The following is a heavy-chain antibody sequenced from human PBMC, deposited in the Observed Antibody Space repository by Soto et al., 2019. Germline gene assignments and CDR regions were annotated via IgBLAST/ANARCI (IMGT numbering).Heavy chain of an antibody. D-gene: IGHD6-6*01. J-gene: IGHJ4*02. CDR3: TTGRFSSSLYFDS. Sequence: EVQLVESGGGLVKPGGTLRVSCAASGIPFSNVWMTWVRQAPGKGLEWVGRIKSKTDGGTTDYGAPVRGRFTISRDDSKNTLYLQINSLKTEDTAVYYCTTGRFSSSLYFDSWGQGTLVTVSS. CDR1: GIPFSNVW. V-gene: IGHV3-15*01. CDR2: IKSKTDGGTT.